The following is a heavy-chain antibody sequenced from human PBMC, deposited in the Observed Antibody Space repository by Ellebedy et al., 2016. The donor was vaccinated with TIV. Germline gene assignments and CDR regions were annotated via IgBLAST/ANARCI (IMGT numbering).Heavy chain of an antibody. CDR3: ARARESTMIRGIIYYYYYGMDV. J-gene: IGHJ6*02. Sequence: ASVKVSXXASGYSFTSYGITWVRQAPGQGLEWMGWLSTYNGNTSYAQKVQGRVTMTTSTSTSTAFMELRSLRSDDTAVYYCARARESTMIRGIIYYYYYGMDVWGQGTTVTVSS. CDR2: LSTYNGNT. D-gene: IGHD3-10*01. V-gene: IGHV1-18*01. CDR1: GYSFTSYG.